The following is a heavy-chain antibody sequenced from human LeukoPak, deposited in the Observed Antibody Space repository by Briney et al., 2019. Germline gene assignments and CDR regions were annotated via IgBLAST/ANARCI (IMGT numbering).Heavy chain of an antibody. D-gene: IGHD3-10*01. CDR2: IKQDGSEK. Sequence: GGSLRLSCAVSGFTFSSYWMSWVRQAPGKGLEWVANIKQDGSEKYYVDSVKGRFSISRDNAKNSLYLQLNSLRAEDMAVYYCARVRGSGSYYTEYDYWGQGTLVTVSS. CDR1: GFTFSSYW. J-gene: IGHJ4*02. V-gene: IGHV3-7*03. CDR3: ARVRGSGSYYTEYDY.